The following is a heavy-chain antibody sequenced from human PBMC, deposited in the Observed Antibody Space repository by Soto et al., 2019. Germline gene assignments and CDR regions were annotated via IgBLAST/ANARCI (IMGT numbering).Heavy chain of an antibody. Sequence: GESLKISCKGSGYSFTSYWISWVRQMPGKGLEWMGRIDPSDSYTNYSPSFQGHVTISADKSISTAYLQMNSLRAEDTAVYYCARGDLRFLEWLPSPPMDVWGKGTTVTVSS. CDR2: IDPSDSYT. CDR3: ARGDLRFLEWLPSPPMDV. D-gene: IGHD3-3*01. CDR1: GYSFTSYW. V-gene: IGHV5-10-1*01. J-gene: IGHJ6*03.